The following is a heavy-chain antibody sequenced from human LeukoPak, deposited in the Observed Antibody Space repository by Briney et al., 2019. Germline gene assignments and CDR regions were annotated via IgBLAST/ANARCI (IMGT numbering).Heavy chain of an antibody. J-gene: IGHJ5*02. CDR3: SRVMAARREDLNWFDP. CDR1: GGSLSRSGSY. V-gene: IGHV4-39*07. D-gene: IGHD6-6*01. Sequence: PSETLSLTCTVSGGSLSRSGSYWGWIRQPPGKGLEWIGSIYYSGNTYNPSLKSRVTISVDSSKNQFSLNLTSVNAADTAVYYCSRVMAARREDLNWFDPWGQGTLVTVSS. CDR2: IYYSGNT.